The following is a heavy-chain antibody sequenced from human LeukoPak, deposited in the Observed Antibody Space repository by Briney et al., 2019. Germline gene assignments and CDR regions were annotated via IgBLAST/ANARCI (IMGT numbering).Heavy chain of an antibody. J-gene: IGHJ4*02. CDR1: GYTFTSYD. CDR2: MNPNSGNT. V-gene: IGHV1-8*01. D-gene: IGHD4-17*01. Sequence: ASVRVSCKASGYTFTSYDINWVRQATGQGLEWMGWMNPNSGNTGYAQKFQGRVTVTRNTSISTAYMELSSLRSEDTAVYYCARDSHDYGGNSLDYWGQGTLVTVSS. CDR3: ARDSHDYGGNSLDY.